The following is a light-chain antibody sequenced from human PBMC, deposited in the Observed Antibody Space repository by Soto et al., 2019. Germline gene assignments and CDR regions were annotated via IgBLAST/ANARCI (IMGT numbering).Light chain of an antibody. J-gene: IGLJ2*01. CDR1: SSDVGGCNY. CDR2: EVS. CDR3: SSYAGSNHVV. Sequence: QSVLTQPPSASGSPGQSVTISCTGTSSDVGGCNYVSWYQQHPGKAPKLMIYEVSKRPSGVPDRFSGSKSGNTASLTVSGLQAEDEADYYCSSYAGSNHVVFGGGTKLTVL. V-gene: IGLV2-8*01.